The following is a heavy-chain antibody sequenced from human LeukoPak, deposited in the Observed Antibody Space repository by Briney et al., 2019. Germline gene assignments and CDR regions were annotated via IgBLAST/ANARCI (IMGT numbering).Heavy chain of an antibody. V-gene: IGHV3-23*01. CDR2: ISGSGGST. Sequence: GGSLRLSCAASGFTFSSYAMSWVRQAPGKGLEWVSAISGSGGSTYYADSVKGRFTISRDNSKNTLYLQMNSLRSEDTAVYYCAKDSPSRLNYYDSSGYYADIDYWGQGTLVTVSS. D-gene: IGHD3-22*01. CDR3: AKDSPSRLNYYDSSGYYADIDY. J-gene: IGHJ4*02. CDR1: GFTFSSYA.